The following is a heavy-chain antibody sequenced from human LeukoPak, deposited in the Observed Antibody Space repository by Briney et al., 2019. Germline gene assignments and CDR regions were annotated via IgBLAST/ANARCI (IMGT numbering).Heavy chain of an antibody. D-gene: IGHD3-10*01. CDR1: GYTFIHYY. CDR3: ARDSFGVRGFDH. V-gene: IGHV1-46*01. J-gene: IGHJ4*02. Sequence: ASVKVSCKTSGYTFIHYYMHWVRQASGEGFEWMGIVDPSGDIATYAQKFQGRVTLTTDTSTSTFYMELSSLKSEDTAIYYCARDSFGVRGFDHWGQGTPVTVSS. CDR2: VDPSGDIA.